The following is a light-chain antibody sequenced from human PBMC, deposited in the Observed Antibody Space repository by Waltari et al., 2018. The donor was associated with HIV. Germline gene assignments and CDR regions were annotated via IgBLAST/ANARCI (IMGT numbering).Light chain of an antibody. CDR3: NSRDSSGHHVI. Sequence: SSELTQDPAVSVALGQSVTMTCRGDSLRDYYATWYQQKPGQAPTLVFYDKNSRPSWIPDRFSGSSSGDTASLTITGAQAEDEADYYCNSRDSSGHHVIFGGGTRLSVL. V-gene: IGLV3-19*01. CDR2: DKN. J-gene: IGLJ2*01. CDR1: SLRDYY.